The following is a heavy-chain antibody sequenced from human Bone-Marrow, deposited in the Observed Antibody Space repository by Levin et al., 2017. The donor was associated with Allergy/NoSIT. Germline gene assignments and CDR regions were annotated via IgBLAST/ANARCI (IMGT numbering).Heavy chain of an antibody. CDR2: IYYTGST. CDR1: GDSISSGDYF. Sequence: SETLSLTCSVSGDSISSGDYFWSWIRQPPGTGLEWIGYIYYTGSTYYNPSLKSRVTISVDTSKNQFSLKLSSVTAADTAVYYCARDGDGMDVWGQGTTVTVSS. CDR3: ARDGDGMDV. J-gene: IGHJ6*02. D-gene: IGHD3-16*01. V-gene: IGHV4-30-4*01.